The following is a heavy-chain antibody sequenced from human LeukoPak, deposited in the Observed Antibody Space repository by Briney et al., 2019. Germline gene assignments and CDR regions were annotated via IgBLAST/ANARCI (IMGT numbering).Heavy chain of an antibody. CDR3: ARDSLEGLNY. CDR2: IYYSGST. CDR1: GVSISSYY. Sequence: KTSETLSLTCTVSGVSISSYYWSWIRQPPGKGLEWIGYIYYSGSTNYNPSLKSRVTISVDTSKNQFSLKLSSVTAADTAVYYCARDSLEGLNYWGQGTLVTVSS. V-gene: IGHV4-59*01. J-gene: IGHJ4*02. D-gene: IGHD3-3*01.